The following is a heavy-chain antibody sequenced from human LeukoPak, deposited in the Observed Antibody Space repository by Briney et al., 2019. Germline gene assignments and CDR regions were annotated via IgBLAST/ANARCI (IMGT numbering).Heavy chain of an antibody. Sequence: GGSLTLSCAASGFSFSSSWIHLVRQAPGQGLVWVSRINSDGTTTHYAYSVKGRFTISRDNAKNTVYLQMNSLRPEDAAVYYCARELGWGSYRNHWGQGTLVTVSS. CDR3: ARELGWGSYRNH. CDR1: GFSFSSSW. V-gene: IGHV3-74*01. D-gene: IGHD3-16*02. J-gene: IGHJ5*02. CDR2: INSDGTTT.